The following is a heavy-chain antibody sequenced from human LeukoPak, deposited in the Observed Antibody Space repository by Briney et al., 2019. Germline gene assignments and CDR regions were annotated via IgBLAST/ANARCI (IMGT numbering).Heavy chain of an antibody. CDR2: ISYSGST. CDR3: ARRGYANPFDC. Sequence: PSETLSLTCTVSGGSISSYYWSWVRQPPGKGLEWIGYISYSGSTKYNPSLKSRVTISLDTSKNQFSLKLSSVTAADTAVYYCARRGYANPFDCWGQGTLVTVSS. CDR1: GGSISSYY. D-gene: IGHD5-12*01. J-gene: IGHJ4*02. V-gene: IGHV4-59*08.